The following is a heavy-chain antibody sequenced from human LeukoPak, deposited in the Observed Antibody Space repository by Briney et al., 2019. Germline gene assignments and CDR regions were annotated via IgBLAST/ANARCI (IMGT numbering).Heavy chain of an antibody. Sequence: GASVKVSCKVSGYTFISYGISWVRQAPGHGLEWMGWISAYNGNTNYAQKLQGRVTMTTDTSTSTAYMELRSLRSDDTAIYYCARVYSSSWYSGSWFDPWGQGTLVTVSS. CDR2: ISAYNGNT. V-gene: IGHV1-18*01. D-gene: IGHD6-13*01. CDR1: GYTFISYG. J-gene: IGHJ5*02. CDR3: ARVYSSSWYSGSWFDP.